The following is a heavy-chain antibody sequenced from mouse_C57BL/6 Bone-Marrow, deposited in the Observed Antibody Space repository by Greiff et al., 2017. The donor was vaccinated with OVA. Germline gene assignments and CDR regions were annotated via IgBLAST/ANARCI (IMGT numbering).Heavy chain of an antibody. CDR3: TRVSPLYYVNFYYAMDY. D-gene: IGHD2-1*01. CDR2: ISSGGDYI. CDR1: GFTFSSYA. J-gene: IGHJ4*01. V-gene: IGHV5-9-1*02. Sequence: EVQLVESGEGLVKPGGSLKLSCAASGFTFSSYAMSWVRQTPEKRLEWVAYISSGGDYIYYADTVKGRFTISRDTARNTLYLQMSRLKSEDTAMYYCTRVSPLYYVNFYYAMDYWGQGTSVTVSS.